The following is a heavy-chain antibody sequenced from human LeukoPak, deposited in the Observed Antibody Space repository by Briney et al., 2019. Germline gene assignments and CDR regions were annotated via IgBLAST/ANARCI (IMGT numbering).Heavy chain of an antibody. CDR2: VYYSGST. CDR3: AREIHYYDSSGKGLYYFDY. V-gene: IGHV4-59*11. J-gene: IGHJ4*02. CDR1: WRPLRSHF. D-gene: IGHD3-22*01. Sequence: SETLSLTCCVSWRPLRSHFGIYIRQPPGKGLEEIGYVYYSGSTNYNASLKSRVTITVDTSKNQFSLKLSSVTAPDTAVYYCAREIHYYDSSGKGLYYFDYWGQGTLVIVS.